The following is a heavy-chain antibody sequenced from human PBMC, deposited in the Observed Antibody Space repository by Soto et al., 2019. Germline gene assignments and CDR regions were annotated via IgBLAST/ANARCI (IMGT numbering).Heavy chain of an antibody. CDR3: AKENRDYDFWSGSYSWYFQH. CDR2: ISGSGGST. V-gene: IGHV3-23*01. Sequence: EVQLLESGGGLVQPGGSLRLSCAASGFTFSSYAMSWVRQAPGKGLEWVSAISGSGGSTYYADSVKGRFTISRDNSKNTLYPQMNSLRAEDTAVYYCAKENRDYDFWSGSYSWYFQHWGQGTLVTVSS. D-gene: IGHD3-3*01. J-gene: IGHJ1*01. CDR1: GFTFSSYA.